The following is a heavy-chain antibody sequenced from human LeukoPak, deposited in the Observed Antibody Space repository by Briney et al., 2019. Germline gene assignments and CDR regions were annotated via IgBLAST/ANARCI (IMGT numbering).Heavy chain of an antibody. J-gene: IGHJ4*02. V-gene: IGHV3-64*01. CDR2: ISSNGGST. Sequence: GGSLRLSCAASGFTFSSCSMHWVRQAPGKGLEYVSAISSNGGSTYYANSVKGRFTISRDNSKNTLYLQMGSLRAEDMAVYYCARGSSEDGRFGELLYWGQGTLVTVSS. CDR1: GFTFSSCS. CDR3: ARGSSEDGRFGELLY. D-gene: IGHD3-10*01.